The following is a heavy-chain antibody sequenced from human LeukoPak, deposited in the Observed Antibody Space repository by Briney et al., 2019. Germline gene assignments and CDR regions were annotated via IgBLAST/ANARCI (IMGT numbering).Heavy chain of an antibody. D-gene: IGHD2-2*01. CDR1: GGTFSSYA. Sequence: ASVTVSCKASGGTFSSYAISWVRQAPGQGLEWMGRINPNSGDTNYAQKFQGRVAMTRDTSISTAFMELTRLRSDDTAVYYCARDYCSSTSCLFDYWGQGTLVTVSS. CDR2: INPNSGDT. CDR3: ARDYCSSTSCLFDY. J-gene: IGHJ4*02. V-gene: IGHV1-2*06.